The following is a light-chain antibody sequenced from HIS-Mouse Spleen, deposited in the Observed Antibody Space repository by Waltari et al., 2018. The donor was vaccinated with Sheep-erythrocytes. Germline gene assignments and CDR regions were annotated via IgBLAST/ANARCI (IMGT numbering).Light chain of an antibody. CDR3: SSYTSSSTLVV. Sequence: QSALTQPASVSGSPGQSITISCTGTSSDVGGYNYVSWYQQHPGKAPKLMIYDVSNRPAGLSNRSSGPKSGNTASLTISGLQAEDEADYYCSSYTSSSTLVVFGGGTKLTVL. CDR2: DVS. CDR1: SSDVGGYNY. J-gene: IGLJ2*01. V-gene: IGLV2-14*03.